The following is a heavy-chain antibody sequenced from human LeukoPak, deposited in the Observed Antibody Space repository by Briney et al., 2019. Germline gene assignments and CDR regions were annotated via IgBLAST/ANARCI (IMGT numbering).Heavy chain of an antibody. CDR1: GFTFSSYA. V-gene: IGHV3-23*01. CDR2: ISGSGGST. D-gene: IGHD1-26*01. Sequence: GSLRLSCAASGFTFSSYAMSWVRQAPGKGLEWVSAISGSGGSTYYADSVKGRFTISRDNSKNTLYLQMNSLRAEDTAVYYCATTREWELRIDYWGQGTLVTVSS. J-gene: IGHJ4*02. CDR3: ATTREWELRIDY.